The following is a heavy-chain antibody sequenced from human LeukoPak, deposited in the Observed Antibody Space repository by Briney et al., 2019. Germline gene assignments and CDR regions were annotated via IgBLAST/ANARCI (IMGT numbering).Heavy chain of an antibody. D-gene: IGHD1-1*01. CDR3: VRDGNDGLNDWEY. Sequence: PGGSLRLSCEASGFIFTDYWMTWARQAPGKGLEWVANTNKDGSEKWYVDSVKGRFTISRDNAKNSLYLQMNSLKAGDTALYYCVRDGNDGLNDWEYWGQGALVTVFS. V-gene: IGHV3-7*03. CDR2: TNKDGSEK. CDR1: GFIFTDYW. J-gene: IGHJ1*01.